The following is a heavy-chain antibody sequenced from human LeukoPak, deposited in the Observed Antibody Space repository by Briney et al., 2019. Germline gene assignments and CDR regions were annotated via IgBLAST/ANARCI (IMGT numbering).Heavy chain of an antibody. J-gene: IGHJ5*02. V-gene: IGHV4-59*01. CDR1: GGSISSYY. Sequence: SETLSLTCTVSGGSISSYYRSWIRQPPGKGLEWIGYIYYSGSTNYNPSLKSRVTISVDTSKNQFSLKLSSVTAADTAVYYCARTPIVVVPAAILPWFDPWGQGTLVTVSS. D-gene: IGHD2-2*01. CDR3: ARTPIVVVPAAILPWFDP. CDR2: IYYSGST.